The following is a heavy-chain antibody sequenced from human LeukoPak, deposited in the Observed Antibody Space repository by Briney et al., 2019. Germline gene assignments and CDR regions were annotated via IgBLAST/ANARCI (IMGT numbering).Heavy chain of an antibody. J-gene: IGHJ4*02. CDR1: GFTFDDYA. CDR3: VLPERSGSYFVY. D-gene: IGHD1-26*01. V-gene: IGHV3-9*01. Sequence: GGSLRLSCAASGFTFDDYAMHWVRQAPGKGLERVSGISWNSGSIGYADSVKGRFTISRDNAKNSLYLQMNSLRAEDTALYYCVLPERSGSYFVYWGQGTLVTVSS. CDR2: ISWNSGSI.